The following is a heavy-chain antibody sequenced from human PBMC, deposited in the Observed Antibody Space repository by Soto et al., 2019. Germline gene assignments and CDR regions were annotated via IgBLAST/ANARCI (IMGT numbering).Heavy chain of an antibody. CDR3: AKSPPAVAGYFDY. Sequence: QVQLVESGGGVVQPGRSLRLSCVASGFTFSSSGMHWVRQAPGKGLEGVAVTSYDGSNGYYADSVGGRFTISRDNSKNTLYLQMNSLRAEDTAVYYCAKSPPAVAGYFDYWGQGTLVTVSS. CDR2: TSYDGSNG. V-gene: IGHV3-30*18. J-gene: IGHJ4*02. D-gene: IGHD6-19*01. CDR1: GFTFSSSG.